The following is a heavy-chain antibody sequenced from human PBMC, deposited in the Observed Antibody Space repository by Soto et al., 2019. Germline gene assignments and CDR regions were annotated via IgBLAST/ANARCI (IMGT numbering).Heavy chain of an antibody. Sequence: PSETPSLTCAVSGGSISSSNWWNWVRQPPGKGLEWIGEIYHSGLTNYNPSLRSRATISVDKSKNQFSLKLTSVTAADTAVYFCARVAPEEGNYYYSLDVWGQGTTVTVSS. CDR3: ARVAPEEGNYYYSLDV. CDR1: GGSISSSNW. J-gene: IGHJ6*02. V-gene: IGHV4-4*02. CDR2: IYHSGLT. D-gene: IGHD6-13*01.